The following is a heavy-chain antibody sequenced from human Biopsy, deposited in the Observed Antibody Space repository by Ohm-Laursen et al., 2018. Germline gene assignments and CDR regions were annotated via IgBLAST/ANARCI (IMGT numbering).Heavy chain of an antibody. CDR2: ISSGGRA. V-gene: IGHV4-59*01. CDR1: GGSNSDDY. Sequence: SDTLSLTCTVSGGSNSDDYWNWIRQPPGKGLQVIGYISSGGRAKYNPSLKSRLTISLDTSKNQLSLRLSSVTAADSAIYYCARERQFRFLEGAFDYWGQGILVTVSS. J-gene: IGHJ4*02. CDR3: ARERQFRFLEGAFDY. D-gene: IGHD3-3*01.